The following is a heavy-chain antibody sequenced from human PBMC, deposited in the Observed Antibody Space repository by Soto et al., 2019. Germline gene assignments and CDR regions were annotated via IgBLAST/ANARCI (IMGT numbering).Heavy chain of an antibody. J-gene: IGHJ4*02. D-gene: IGHD6-13*01. CDR3: AKVSSSWYAGFFDL. Sequence: GGSLRLSCAASGFTFSSYAMSWVRQAPGKGLEWVSAISGSGGSTYYADSVKGRFTIYRDNSKNTLYLQMNTLRVEDTAVYYCAKVSSSWYAGFFDLWGQGTLVTVSS. CDR1: GFTFSSYA. V-gene: IGHV3-23*01. CDR2: ISGSGGST.